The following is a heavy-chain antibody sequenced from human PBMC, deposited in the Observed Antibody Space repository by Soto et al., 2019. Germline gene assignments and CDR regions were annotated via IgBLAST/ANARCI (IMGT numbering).Heavy chain of an antibody. V-gene: IGHV2-5*01. CDR1: GFSLSTSGVG. J-gene: IGHJ5*02. CDR3: ARTNYDGSGPKYNWFDP. D-gene: IGHD3-10*01. Sequence: QITLKESGPTLVNPTQTLTLTCTFSGFSLSTSGVGVGWIRQPPGKALEWLALIYWNDDKRYSPSLKSRLTITKDTSKNQVVSKMTNMDPVDTATYYCARTNYDGSGPKYNWFDPGGQGTLVTVSS. CDR2: IYWNDDK.